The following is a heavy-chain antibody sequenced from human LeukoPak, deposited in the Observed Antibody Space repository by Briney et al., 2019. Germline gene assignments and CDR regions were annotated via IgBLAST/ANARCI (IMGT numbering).Heavy chain of an antibody. Sequence: SSVKVSCKASGGTFSSYAISWVRQAPGQGLEWMGGIIPIFGTANYAQKSQGRVTITADKSTSTAYMELSSLRSEDTAVYYCASGGSGYCSSTSCYSRYGMDVWGKGTTVTVSS. J-gene: IGHJ6*04. CDR3: ASGGSGYCSSTSCYSRYGMDV. D-gene: IGHD2-2*02. V-gene: IGHV1-69*06. CDR1: GGTFSSYA. CDR2: IIPIFGTA.